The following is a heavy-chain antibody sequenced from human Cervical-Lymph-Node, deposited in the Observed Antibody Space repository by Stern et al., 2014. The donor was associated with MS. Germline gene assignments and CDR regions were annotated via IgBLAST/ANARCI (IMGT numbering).Heavy chain of an antibody. CDR1: GYSFIIYG. CDR2: ISTYKGDT. Sequence: DQLVESGAEVKKPGASVKVSCTASGYSFIIYGMSWVRQAPGQGLEWMGWISTYKGDTNYAQKFQGRVTMTTDTSTSTAYMELRNLRSDDTAVYYCARDDYGTYYGLDVWGLGTPVTVS. CDR3: ARDDYGTYYGLDV. D-gene: IGHD4-17*01. V-gene: IGHV1-18*01. J-gene: IGHJ6*02.